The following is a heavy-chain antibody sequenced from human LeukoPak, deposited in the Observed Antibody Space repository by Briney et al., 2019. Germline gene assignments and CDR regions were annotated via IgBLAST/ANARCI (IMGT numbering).Heavy chain of an antibody. Sequence: SETLSLTCTVSGGSISSGGYYWSWIRQHPGKGLEWIGYIYYSGSTYYNPSLKSRVTISVDTSKIQFSLKLSSVTAADTAVYYCAREPASQLWLTGDAFDIWGQGTMVTVSS. J-gene: IGHJ3*02. CDR1: GGSISSGGYY. D-gene: IGHD5-18*01. CDR2: IYYSGST. CDR3: AREPASQLWLTGDAFDI. V-gene: IGHV4-31*03.